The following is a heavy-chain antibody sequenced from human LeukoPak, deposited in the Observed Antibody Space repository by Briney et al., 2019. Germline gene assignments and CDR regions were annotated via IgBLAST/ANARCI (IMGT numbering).Heavy chain of an antibody. D-gene: IGHD3-10*01. CDR3: AKDPIPLLWFGESFDL. CDR2: LSGIGGST. Sequence: PGGSLRLSCAASGFTLSSAAMRWVRQAPGKGMGWVSALSGIGGSTYCADSVKGHFTISRDNSKNTLYLQMNSLRAEDTAVYCCAKDPIPLLWFGESFDLWGRGTLVTVSS. J-gene: IGHJ2*01. CDR1: GFTLSSAA. V-gene: IGHV3-23*01.